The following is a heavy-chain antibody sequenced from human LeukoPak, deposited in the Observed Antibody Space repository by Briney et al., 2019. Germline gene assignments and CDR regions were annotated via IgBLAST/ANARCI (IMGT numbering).Heavy chain of an antibody. CDR1: GGSISSSNYY. CDR3: ARRDTATDAFDI. CDR2: FYYSGGT. Sequence: SETLSLTCTVSGGSISSSNYYWGWIRQPPGKGLEWIGSFYYSGGTYYNPSLKSRVTISVDTSKNQFSLELSSVTAADTAVYYCARRDTATDAFDIWGQGTMVTVSS. J-gene: IGHJ3*02. V-gene: IGHV4-39*01. D-gene: IGHD5-18*01.